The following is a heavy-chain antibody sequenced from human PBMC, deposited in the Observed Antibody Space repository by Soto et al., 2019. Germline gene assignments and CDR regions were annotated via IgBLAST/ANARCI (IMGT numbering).Heavy chain of an antibody. CDR1: GASVRSYH. D-gene: IGHD1-1*01. Sequence: PSETLSLTCAVSGASVRSYHWSWIRQAAGKGLEWIGRVQMSGTTNYNPSLKTRVIMSLDTSKNEVSLRMTSVTAADTAVYFCAKDRSTMRWFDPWGQGILVTVSS. CDR2: VQMSGTT. CDR3: AKDRSTMRWFDP. V-gene: IGHV4-4*07. J-gene: IGHJ5*02.